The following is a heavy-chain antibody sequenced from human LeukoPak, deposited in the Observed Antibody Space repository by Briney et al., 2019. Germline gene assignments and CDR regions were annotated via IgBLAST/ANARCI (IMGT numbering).Heavy chain of an antibody. Sequence: SETLSLTCTVSGASISSYYWSWIRQPAGKGLEWIGRIYTSGSTNYNPSLKSRVTMSVDMSKNQFSLKLSFATAADTAVYYCARGIPVAGSNWFDPWGQGILVTVSS. V-gene: IGHV4-4*07. D-gene: IGHD6-19*01. CDR2: IYTSGST. CDR1: GASISSYY. CDR3: ARGIPVAGSNWFDP. J-gene: IGHJ5*02.